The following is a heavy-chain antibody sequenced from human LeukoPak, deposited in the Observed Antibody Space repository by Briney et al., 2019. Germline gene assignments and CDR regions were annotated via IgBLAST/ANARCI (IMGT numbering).Heavy chain of an antibody. J-gene: IGHJ6*03. V-gene: IGHV1-2*02. Sequence: ASVKVSCKASGYTFTDYYMHWVRQAPGQGLEWMGWINPNSGGTNYAQKFQGRVTMTRDTSISTAYMELSRLRSDDTAVYYCARVEDSSSSRQYYYYYMDVWGKGTTVTVSS. CDR3: ARVEDSSSSRQYYYYYMDV. CDR1: GYTFTDYY. CDR2: INPNSGGT. D-gene: IGHD6-6*01.